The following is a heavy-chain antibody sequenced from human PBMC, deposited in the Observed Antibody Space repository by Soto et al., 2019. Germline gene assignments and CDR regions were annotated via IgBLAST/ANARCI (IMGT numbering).Heavy chain of an antibody. J-gene: IGHJ6*03. V-gene: IGHV4-39*01. CDR1: GGSISSSRYY. CDR3: ARVRAYSGHDRWDYHYMDV. Sequence: QLQLQESGPGLVKPSETLSLTCTVSGGSISSSRYYWGWIRQSPGKGLQWIGNIHYSGNTYYNPSLRGRVTIAVDTSKIQFSRKMTSVPAADKAVYYCARVRAYSGHDRWDYHYMDVWGKGTAVTVSS. CDR2: IHYSGNT. D-gene: IGHD5-12*01.